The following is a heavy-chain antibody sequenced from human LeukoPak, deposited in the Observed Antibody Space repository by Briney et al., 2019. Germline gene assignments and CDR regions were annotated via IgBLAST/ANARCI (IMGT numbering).Heavy chain of an antibody. J-gene: IGHJ6*03. Sequence: GGSLRLSCAASGFTFSSYSMNWVRQAPGKGLEWVANIKQDGSEKYYVDSVKGRFTISRDNAKNSLYLQMNSLRAEDTAVYYCARGDSGYDGNYYYYYYMDVWGKGTTVTVSS. CDR3: ARGDSGYDGNYYYYYYMDV. V-gene: IGHV3-7*03. CDR2: IKQDGSEK. CDR1: GFTFSSYS. D-gene: IGHD5-12*01.